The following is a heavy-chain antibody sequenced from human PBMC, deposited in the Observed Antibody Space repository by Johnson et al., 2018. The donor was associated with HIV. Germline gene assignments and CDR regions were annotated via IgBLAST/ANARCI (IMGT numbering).Heavy chain of an antibody. J-gene: IGHJ3*02. Sequence: QVQLVESGGGLVKPGGSLRLSCAASGFTFSGYYMSLIRQAPGKGLEWVSYISSRGSTIYYADSVKGRFTISRDNAKNSMYLQMNSLRAEDTVVYYCAREQYGGNSNAGDGLDSWGQGTMVTVSS. CDR1: GFTFSGYY. D-gene: IGHD4-23*01. CDR3: AREQYGGNSNAGDGLDS. V-gene: IGHV3-11*04. CDR2: ISSRGSTI.